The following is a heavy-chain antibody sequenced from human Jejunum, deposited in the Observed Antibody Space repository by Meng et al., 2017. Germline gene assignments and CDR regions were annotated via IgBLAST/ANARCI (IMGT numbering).Heavy chain of an antibody. D-gene: IGHD4-11*01. V-gene: IGHV4-34*01. CDR2: INDSGST. CDR3: ARGNEYSNYGADF. CDR1: GGSISYYY. Sequence: QVKLQQWGAGLWKPSETLSLTCAVYGGSISYYYWTWVRQPPGKGLEWIGEINDSGSTNYNPSLKSRVTISVDTSKSQFYLRVSSVTAADTAVYYCARGNEYSNYGADFWGQGTLVTVSS. J-gene: IGHJ4*02.